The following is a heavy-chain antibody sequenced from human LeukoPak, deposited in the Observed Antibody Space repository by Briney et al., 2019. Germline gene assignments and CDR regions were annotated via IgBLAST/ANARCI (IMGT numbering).Heavy chain of an antibody. CDR2: INHSGST. V-gene: IGHV4-34*01. CDR3: ARKRGYCTNGVCYTSYFDY. Sequence: PSETLSLTCAVYGGSFSGYYWSWIRQPPGKGLEWIGEINHSGSTNYNPSLKSRVTISVDTSKNQFSLKLSSVTAADTAVYYCARKRGYCTNGVCYTSYFDYWGQGTLVTVSS. CDR1: GGSFSGYY. D-gene: IGHD2-8*01. J-gene: IGHJ4*02.